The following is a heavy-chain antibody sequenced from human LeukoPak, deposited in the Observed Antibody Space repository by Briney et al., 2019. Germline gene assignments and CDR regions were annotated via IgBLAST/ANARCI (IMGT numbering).Heavy chain of an antibody. CDR3: ASQSIAARGPRWVFDI. Sequence: SETLSLTCTVSGGSISSSSYYWGWIRQPPGKGLEWIGSIYYSGSTYYNPSLKSRVTISVDTSKNQFSLKLSSVTAADTAVYYCASQSIAARGPRWVFDIWGQGTMVTVSS. J-gene: IGHJ3*02. V-gene: IGHV4-39*07. CDR2: IYYSGST. D-gene: IGHD6-6*01. CDR1: GGSISSSSYY.